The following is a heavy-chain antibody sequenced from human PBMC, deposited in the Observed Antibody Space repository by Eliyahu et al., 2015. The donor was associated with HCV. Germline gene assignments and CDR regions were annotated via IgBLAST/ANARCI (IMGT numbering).Heavy chain of an antibody. V-gene: IGHV3-30-3*01. Sequence: QVLLVESGGGVVQPGRSLRLSCAASGFXFXNSPMYWVRQAPGEGVGGVAFISYDGSDKEYGDSVKGRFTISRDNSKYTLYLQMNSLRVEDTAVYYCSRGMGERDGSYSALDHWGQGTRVTVSS. CDR1: GFXFXNSP. D-gene: IGHD1-26*01. J-gene: IGHJ4*02. CDR2: ISYDGSDK. CDR3: SRGMGERDGSYSALDH.